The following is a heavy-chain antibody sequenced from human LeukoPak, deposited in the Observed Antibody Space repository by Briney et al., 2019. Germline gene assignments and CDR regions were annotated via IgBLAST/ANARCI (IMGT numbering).Heavy chain of an antibody. CDR1: GFTFSSYG. CDR3: ATSGYGEDFDY. J-gene: IGHJ4*02. CDR2: INSDASST. D-gene: IGHD5-12*01. Sequence: GRSLRLSCAASGFTFSSYGMHWVRQAPGKGLEWVSGINSDASSTSYADSVKGRFTISRDNAKNTLYLQMNSLRAEDTAVYYCATSGYGEDFDYWGQGTLVTVSS. V-gene: IGHV3-74*01.